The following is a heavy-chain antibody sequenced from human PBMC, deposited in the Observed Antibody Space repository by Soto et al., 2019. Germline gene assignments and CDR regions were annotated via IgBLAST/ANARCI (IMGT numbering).Heavy chain of an antibody. D-gene: IGHD1-26*01. CDR2: VKRKSDGETT. CDR3: VAGSPLEY. V-gene: IGHV3-15*05. CDR1: GFIFGDAW. Sequence: GGSLSLSCAGSGFIFGDAWLSWVRQAPGKGLEWVGRVKRKSDGETTDYAAPVTGRFTISRDDSKPTVYLQMNSLKIEDTGIYYCVAGSPLEYWGPGTLVTVSS. J-gene: IGHJ4*02.